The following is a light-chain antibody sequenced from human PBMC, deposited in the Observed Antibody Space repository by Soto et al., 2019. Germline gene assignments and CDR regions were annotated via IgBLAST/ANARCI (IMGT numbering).Light chain of an antibody. Sequence: QSALTQPASVSGSPGQSITISCTGTSSDIGSYNYVAWYQQFPGKTPKLIIYEVRNRPSGVSFRFSGSKSGNTASLTISGLQAEDEADYYCATWDGSLPGEVFGGGTKLTVL. CDR3: ATWDGSLPGEV. CDR2: EVR. V-gene: IGLV2-14*01. J-gene: IGLJ2*01. CDR1: SSDIGSYNY.